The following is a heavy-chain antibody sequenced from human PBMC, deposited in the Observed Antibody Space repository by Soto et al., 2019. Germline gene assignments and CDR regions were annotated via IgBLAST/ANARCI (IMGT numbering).Heavy chain of an antibody. Sequence: EVQLLESGGGLVQPGGSLRLSCAASGFTFSSYAMSWVRQAPGKGLEWVSAISGSGGSTYYADSVKGRFTISRDNSTNSMDLRMNAMTSEHTAVYYGAKGSGESSGWHSDYWCEAALVTFSS. V-gene: IGHV3-23*01. CDR2: ISGSGGST. CDR3: AKGSGESSGWHSDY. CDR1: GFTFSSYA. J-gene: IGHJ4*02. D-gene: IGHD6-19*01.